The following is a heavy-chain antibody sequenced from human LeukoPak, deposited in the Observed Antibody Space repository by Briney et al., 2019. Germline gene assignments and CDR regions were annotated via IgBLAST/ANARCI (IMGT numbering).Heavy chain of an antibody. D-gene: IGHD3-22*01. V-gene: IGHV5-51*01. J-gene: IGHJ4*02. CDR3: TRQGVYFSDSSAFYY. CDR2: IYPGDSDI. Sequence: GESLKISCKGSGYRFTNYWIAWVRQMPGKGLELMGSIYPGDSDIRYSPSFQGQVTISADKSFTTAYLQWRSLKASDTAMYHCTRQGVYFSDSSAFYYWGQGPRVTVSS. CDR1: GYRFTNYW.